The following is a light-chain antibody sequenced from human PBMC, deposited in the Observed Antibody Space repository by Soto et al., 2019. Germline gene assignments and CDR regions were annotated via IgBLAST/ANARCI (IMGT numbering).Light chain of an antibody. CDR3: QQYGTSEII. V-gene: IGKV3-20*01. CDR1: QSLTNSF. J-gene: IGKJ5*01. CDR2: DTS. Sequence: EFVLTQSNGTLSFAPGEGATLSCRASQSLTNSFIAWYQQKPGQAPRLLIYDTSIRASGIPDRFSGSGSGTDFTLTISRLEPEDFAVFYCQQYGTSEIIFGQGTRLEIK.